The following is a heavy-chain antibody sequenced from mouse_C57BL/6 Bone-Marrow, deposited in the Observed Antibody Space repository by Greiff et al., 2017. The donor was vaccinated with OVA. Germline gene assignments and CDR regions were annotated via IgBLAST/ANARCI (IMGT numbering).Heavy chain of an antibody. CDR2: ISDGGSYT. D-gene: IGHD1-1*01. Sequence: EVKVVESGGGLVKPGGSLKLSCAASGFTFSSYAMSWVRQTPEKRLEWVATISDGGSYTYYPDNVKGRFTISRDNAKNNLYLQMSHLKSEDTAMYYCARDGPSTVVAVYWYFDVWGTGTTVTVSS. V-gene: IGHV5-4*01. CDR1: GFTFSSYA. J-gene: IGHJ1*03. CDR3: ARDGPSTVVAVYWYFDV.